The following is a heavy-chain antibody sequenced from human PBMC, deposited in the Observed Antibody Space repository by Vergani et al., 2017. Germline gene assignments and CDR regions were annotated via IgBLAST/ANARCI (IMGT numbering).Heavy chain of an antibody. D-gene: IGHD1-1*01. CDR3: AHRLGWGDYWRGYFDY. V-gene: IGHV2-5*02. J-gene: IGHJ4*02. Sequence: QITLKESGPTLVKPTQTLTLTCTFSGFSLSTSGVGVGWIRQPPGKALEWLSLIYWDDDKRYSPSLKSRVTITKDTAKNQVVLTMTNMDPVDTATYYCAHRLGWGDYWRGYFDYWGQGTLVTVSS. CDR1: GFSLSTSGVG. CDR2: IYWDDDK.